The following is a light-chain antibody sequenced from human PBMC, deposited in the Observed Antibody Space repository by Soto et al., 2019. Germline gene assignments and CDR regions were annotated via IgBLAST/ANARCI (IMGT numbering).Light chain of an antibody. Sequence: EIVLTQSPGTLSLSPGERATLSFMASQSVSSFLAWYQQKPGQAPRLLIYDASNRATGIPARFSGSGSGTDFTLTISSLGPEDFAVYYCQQRSNWPPITFGQGTRLEI. CDR1: QSVSSF. CDR2: DAS. CDR3: QQRSNWPPIT. J-gene: IGKJ5*01. V-gene: IGKV3-11*01.